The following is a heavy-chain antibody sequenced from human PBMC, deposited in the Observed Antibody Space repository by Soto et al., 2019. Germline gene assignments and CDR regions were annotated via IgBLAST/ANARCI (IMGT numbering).Heavy chain of an antibody. CDR1: GGTFSSYA. D-gene: IGHD3-22*01. CDR2: IIPIFGTA. J-gene: IGHJ4*02. V-gene: IGHV1-69*13. Sequence: ASVKVSCKASGGTFSSYAISWVRQAPGQGLEWMGGIIPIFGTANYAQKFQGRVTITADESTSTAYMELGSLRSEDTAVYYCARGPYYYDSSGYHLYWGQGTLVTVSS. CDR3: ARGPYYYDSSGYHLY.